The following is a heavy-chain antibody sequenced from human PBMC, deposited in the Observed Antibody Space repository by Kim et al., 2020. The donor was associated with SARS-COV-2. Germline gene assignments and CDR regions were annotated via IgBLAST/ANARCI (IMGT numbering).Heavy chain of an antibody. D-gene: IGHD4-17*01. V-gene: IGHV3-23*03. Sequence: GGSLRLSCAASGFTLSSYAMSWVRQAPGKGLEWVSIIYRGGTNTYYADSVKGRFTISRDDSKNTLYLQMNSLRAEDTAVYYCARDKNPDYRYGMDVWGQGTSVTVSS. CDR3: ARDKNPDYRYGMDV. J-gene: IGHJ6*02. CDR2: IYRGGTNT. CDR1: GFTLSSYA.